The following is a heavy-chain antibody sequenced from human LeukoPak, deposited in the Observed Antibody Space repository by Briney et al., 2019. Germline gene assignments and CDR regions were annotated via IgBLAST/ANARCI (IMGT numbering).Heavy chain of an antibody. D-gene: IGHD6-13*01. CDR3: TRGKGAAAGVPDY. J-gene: IGHJ4*02. Sequence: ASVKVSCKASGYTFTGYYMHWVRQAPGQGLEWMGWINPNSGGTNYAQKFQGWVIMTRDTPISTAYMELSRLRSDDTAVYYCTRGKGAAAGVPDYWGQGTLVTVSS. CDR1: GYTFTGYY. CDR2: INPNSGGT. V-gene: IGHV1-2*04.